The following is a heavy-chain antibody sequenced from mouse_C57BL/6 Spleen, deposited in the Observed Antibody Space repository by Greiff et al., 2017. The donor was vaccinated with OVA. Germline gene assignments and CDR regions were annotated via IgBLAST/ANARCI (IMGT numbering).Heavy chain of an antibody. CDR3: ARADYSNLFYAMDY. D-gene: IGHD2-5*01. CDR2: IHPNSGST. V-gene: IGHV1-64*01. J-gene: IGHJ4*01. Sequence: QVQLKQPGAELVKPGASVKLSCKASGYTFTSYWMHWVKQRPGQGLEWIGMIHPNSGSTNYNEKFKSKATLTVDKSSSTAYMQLSSLTSEDSAVYYCARADYSNLFYAMDYWGQGTSVTVSS. CDR1: GYTFTSYW.